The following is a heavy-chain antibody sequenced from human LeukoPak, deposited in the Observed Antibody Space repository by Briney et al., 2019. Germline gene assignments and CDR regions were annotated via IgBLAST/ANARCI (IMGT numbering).Heavy chain of an antibody. D-gene: IGHD4-11*01. CDR3: ATSTVAKYDY. J-gene: IGHJ4*02. Sequence: PGVSLRLSCAASGFTFINYAMTWVRQAPGKGLEWVSAISGSGDSTFNADSVKGRFTISRDNSKNTLYLQMNSLRAEDTALYYCATSTVAKYDYWGQGTLVAVSS. V-gene: IGHV3-23*01. CDR1: GFTFINYA. CDR2: ISGSGDST.